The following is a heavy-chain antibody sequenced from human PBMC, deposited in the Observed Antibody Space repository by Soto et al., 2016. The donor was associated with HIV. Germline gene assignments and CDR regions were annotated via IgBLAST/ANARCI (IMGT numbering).Heavy chain of an antibody. D-gene: IGHD6-13*01. CDR1: GYTFTGYY. V-gene: IGHV1-2*02. CDR2: INPNSGGT. J-gene: IGHJ6*02. Sequence: QVQLVQSGAEVKKPGASVKVSCKASGYTFTGYYMHWVRQAPGQGLGWMGWINPNSGGTVYAQRFQGRVTVTRDTSITTAYMELSRLRSDDTAVYYCARDREYSSSWHRTYYYGMDVWGQGTTVTVSS. CDR3: ARDREYSSSWHRTYYYGMDV.